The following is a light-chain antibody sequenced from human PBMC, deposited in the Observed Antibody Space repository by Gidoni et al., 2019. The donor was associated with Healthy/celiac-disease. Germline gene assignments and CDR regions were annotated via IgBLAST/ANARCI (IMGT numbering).Light chain of an antibody. V-gene: IGKV3-20*01. CDR3: QQYGSPYT. CDR1: QSVSSSY. Sequence: ELVLTQSPGTLSLSPAERATLSCRASQSVSSSYLAWYQQKPGQAPRLLIYGASSRATGIPDRFSGSGSGTDFTLTISRLEPEDFAVYYCQQYGSPYTFGQGTKLEIK. J-gene: IGKJ2*01. CDR2: GAS.